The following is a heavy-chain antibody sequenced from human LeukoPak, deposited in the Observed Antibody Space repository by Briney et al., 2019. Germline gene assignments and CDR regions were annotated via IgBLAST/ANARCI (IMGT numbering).Heavy chain of an antibody. CDR1: GGSISSGGYY. CDR3: ARGQGIPIVATIVTTNDY. CDR2: IYYSGST. Sequence: SQTLSLTCTVSGGSISSGGYYWSWIRQHPGKGLEWIGYIYYSGSTYYNPSLKSRVTISVDTSKNQFSLKLSSVTAADTAVYYCARGQGIPIVATIVTTNDYWGQGTLVTVSS. D-gene: IGHD5-12*01. V-gene: IGHV4-31*03. J-gene: IGHJ4*02.